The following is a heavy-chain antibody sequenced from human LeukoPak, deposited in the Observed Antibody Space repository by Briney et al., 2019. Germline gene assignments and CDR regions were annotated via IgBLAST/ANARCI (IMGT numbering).Heavy chain of an antibody. D-gene: IGHD2-15*01. CDR1: GGSITSYY. CDR3: ARVECSGGSCYFDY. CDR2: IYMSGST. V-gene: IGHV4-4*07. J-gene: IGHJ4*02. Sequence: SSETLSLTSSVSGGSITSYYWSWIRQPAGKGLEYIGRIYMSGSTNYNPSLKSRVTMSVDTSKNHFSLKLTSVTAADTAVYYCARVECSGGSCYFDYWGQGTLVTVSS.